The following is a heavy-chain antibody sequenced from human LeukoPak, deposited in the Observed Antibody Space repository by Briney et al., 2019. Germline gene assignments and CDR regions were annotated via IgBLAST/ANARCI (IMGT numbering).Heavy chain of an antibody. Sequence: VASVKVSCKVSGYTLTELSMHWVRQAPGKGLEWMGWMNPNSGNTGYAQKFQGRVTMTRNTSISTAYMELSSLRSEDTAVYYCARGRGRHFDYWGQGTLVTVSS. CDR3: ARGRGRHFDY. CDR1: GYTLTELS. J-gene: IGHJ4*02. CDR2: MNPNSGNT. V-gene: IGHV1-8*01. D-gene: IGHD1-26*01.